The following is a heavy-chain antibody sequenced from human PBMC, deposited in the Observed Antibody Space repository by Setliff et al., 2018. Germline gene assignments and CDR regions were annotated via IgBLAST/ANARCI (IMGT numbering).Heavy chain of an antibody. V-gene: IGHV4-59*08. Sequence: PSETLSLTCTVSGGSISSYYWSWIRQPPGKGLEWIGYIYSSGSTNYNPSLKSRVTISGDTSRNQFSLKLSSVTATDTAVYYCARHVGIRGRGYNYYYYYMDVWGKGTTVTVSS. CDR2: IYSSGST. CDR1: GGSISSYY. CDR3: ARHVGIRGRGYNYYYYYMDV. J-gene: IGHJ6*03. D-gene: IGHD3-10*01.